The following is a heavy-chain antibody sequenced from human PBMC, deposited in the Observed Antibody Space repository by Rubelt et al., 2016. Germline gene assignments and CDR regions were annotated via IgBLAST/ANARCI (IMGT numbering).Heavy chain of an antibody. CDR2: ISGSGGST. CDR1: GFTFASYA. D-gene: IGHD6-13*01. V-gene: IGHV3-23*01. CDR3: AKDLRSSSRTFDY. Sequence: EVQLLESGGGLVQPGGSLRLSCAASGFTFASYALSWVRQAPGKGLEWVSGISGSGGSTHYADSVKGRFTISRDNSKNTLYLQMNSLRADDTAVYYCAKDLRSSSRTFDYWGQGTLVTFSS. J-gene: IGHJ4*02.